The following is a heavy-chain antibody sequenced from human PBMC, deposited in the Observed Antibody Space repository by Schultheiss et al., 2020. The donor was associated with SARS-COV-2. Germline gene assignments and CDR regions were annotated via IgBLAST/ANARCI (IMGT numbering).Heavy chain of an antibody. V-gene: IGHV2-5*01. CDR2: IYWNDDK. D-gene: IGHD2-15*01. CDR3: ARRGGSFNWYFDL. CDR1: GYSISSGYY. Sequence: TLSLTCAVSGYSISSGYYWGWIRQPPGKALEWLALIYWNDDKRYSPSLKSRLTITKDTSKNQVVLTMTNMDPVDTATYYCARRGGSFNWYFDLWGRGTLVTVSS. J-gene: IGHJ2*01.